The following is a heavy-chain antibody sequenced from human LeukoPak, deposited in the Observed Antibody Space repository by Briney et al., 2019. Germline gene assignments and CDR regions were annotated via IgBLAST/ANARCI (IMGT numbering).Heavy chain of an antibody. CDR3: ARDWGGSYPGYFDY. V-gene: IGHV1-69*05. Sequence: SVKVSCKASGGTFSSYATSWVRQAPGQGLEWMGGIIPIFGTANYAQKFQGRVTITTDESTSTAYMELSSLRSEDTAVYYCARDWGGSYPGYFDYWGQGTLVTVSS. J-gene: IGHJ4*02. CDR2: IIPIFGTA. D-gene: IGHD1-26*01. CDR1: GGTFSSYA.